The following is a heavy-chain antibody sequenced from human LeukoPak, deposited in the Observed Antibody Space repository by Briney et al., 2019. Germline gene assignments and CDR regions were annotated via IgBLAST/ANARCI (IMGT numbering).Heavy chain of an antibody. Sequence: PSETLSLTCTVSGGSIRSSSYYWGWIRQPPGKGLEWIGSIYYSGSTYYNPSLKSPVTISVDTSKNQFSLKLSSVTAADTAVYYCARQGTTMIVVVVWGQGTLVTVSS. J-gene: IGHJ1*01. V-gene: IGHV4-39*01. D-gene: IGHD3-22*01. CDR2: IYYSGST. CDR1: GGSIRSSSYY. CDR3: ARQGTTMIVVVV.